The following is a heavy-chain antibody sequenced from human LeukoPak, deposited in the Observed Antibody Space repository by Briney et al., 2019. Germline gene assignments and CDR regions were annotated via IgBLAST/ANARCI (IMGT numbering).Heavy chain of an antibody. CDR1: GFTFEDYP. CDR2: ISWNSGNI. J-gene: IGHJ4*02. D-gene: IGHD3-22*01. V-gene: IGHV3-9*01. CDR3: GKASSGYYSAILH. Sequence: AGGSLRLSCAASGFTFEDYPMHWVRQAPGKGLEWVSGISWNSGNIGYADSVKGRFTISRDNAKNSLYLQMDSLRAEDTAFYYCGKASSGYYSAILHWGQGTLVTVSS.